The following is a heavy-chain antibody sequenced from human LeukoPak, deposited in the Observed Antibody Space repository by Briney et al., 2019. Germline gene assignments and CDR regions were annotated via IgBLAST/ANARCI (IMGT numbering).Heavy chain of an antibody. CDR1: GFTLSSYA. V-gene: IGHV3-23*01. D-gene: IGHD3-22*01. CDR2: ISDTGNT. CDR3: AKGYYDNSGAYFFDY. Sequence: PGGSLRLSCAASGFTLSSYAMSWVPQAPGKGLEWVSAISDTGNTYHADSVKGRFTISRDSSKNTLFLQMNRLRPEDAAVYYCAKGYYDNSGAYFFDYWGQGTLVTVSS. J-gene: IGHJ4*02.